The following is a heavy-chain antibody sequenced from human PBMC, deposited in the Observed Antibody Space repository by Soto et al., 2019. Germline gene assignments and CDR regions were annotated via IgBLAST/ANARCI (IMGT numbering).Heavy chain of an antibody. CDR3: TRERGVYISGNYYIGN. CDR2: ISAYNGDT. J-gene: IGHJ4*02. Sequence: ASVKVSCKTSGFDFRRYGFSWVRQAPGEGLEWMGWISAYNGDTDYAEKFEDRVTMTTDTSTSTAYMELRSLRSDDTAVYYCTRERGVYISGNYYIGNWGLGTLVTVAS. CDR1: GFDFRRYG. D-gene: IGHD3-10*01. V-gene: IGHV1-18*01.